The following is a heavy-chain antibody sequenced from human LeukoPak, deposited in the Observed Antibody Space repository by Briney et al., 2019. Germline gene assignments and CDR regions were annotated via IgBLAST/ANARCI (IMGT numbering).Heavy chain of an antibody. V-gene: IGHV4-39*07. CDR1: GGSISSSSYY. D-gene: IGHD3-10*01. CDR3: ARDEGTGSVVPYFDY. J-gene: IGHJ4*02. Sequence: SETLSLTCTVSGGSISSSSYYWGWIRQPPGKGLEWIGSIYYSGSTYYNPSLKSRVTISVDTSKNQFSLKLSSVTAADTAVYYCARDEGTGSVVPYFDYWGQGTLVTVSS. CDR2: IYYSGST.